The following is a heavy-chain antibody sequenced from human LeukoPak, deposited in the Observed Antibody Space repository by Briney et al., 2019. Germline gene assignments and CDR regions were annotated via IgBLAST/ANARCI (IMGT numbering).Heavy chain of an antibody. CDR2: ISSSGSTI. CDR3: ARDSYDSSLDY. Sequence: SGGSLRLSCAASGFTFSSYEMNWVRQAPGKGLEWVSYISSSGSTIYYADSVKGRFTISRDNAKNSLYLQMNSLRAEDTAVYYCARDSYDSSLDYWGQGTLVTVSS. CDR1: GFTFSSYE. V-gene: IGHV3-48*03. D-gene: IGHD3-22*01. J-gene: IGHJ4*02.